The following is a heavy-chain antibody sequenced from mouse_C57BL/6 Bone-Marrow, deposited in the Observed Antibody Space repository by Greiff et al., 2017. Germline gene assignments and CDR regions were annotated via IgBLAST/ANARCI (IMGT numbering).Heavy chain of an antibody. CDR1: GFNIKNTY. CDR2: IDPANGNT. Sequence: EVQLQESVAELVRPGASVKLSCTASGFNIKNTYMHWVKQRPEQGLEWIGRIDPANGNTKYAPKFQGKATITADPSSNTAYLQLSSLTSEDTAIYYCARSWGYNGYYYAMDYWGQGTSVTVSS. D-gene: IGHD2-3*01. J-gene: IGHJ4*01. V-gene: IGHV14-3*01. CDR3: ARSWGYNGYYYAMDY.